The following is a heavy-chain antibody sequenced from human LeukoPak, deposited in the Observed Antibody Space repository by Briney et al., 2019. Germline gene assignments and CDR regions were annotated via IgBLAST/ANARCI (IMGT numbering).Heavy chain of an antibody. D-gene: IGHD3-10*01. CDR3: AREGDYYGSGSTFDY. V-gene: IGHV1-46*01. CDR1: GYTFTSYY. CDR2: INPSGGST. Sequence: GASVRVSCTASGYTFTSYYMHWVRQAPGQGLEWMGIINPSGGSTSYAQKFQGRVTMTRDTSTSTVYMELSRLRSEDTAVYYCAREGDYYGSGSTFDYWGQGTLVTVSS. J-gene: IGHJ4*02.